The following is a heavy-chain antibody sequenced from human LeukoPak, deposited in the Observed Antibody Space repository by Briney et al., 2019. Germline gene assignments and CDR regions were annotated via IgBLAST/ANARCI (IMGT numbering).Heavy chain of an antibody. CDR1: GYTXTGYY. V-gene: IGHV1-2*02. J-gene: IGHJ4*02. CDR2: SNSDSGGT. CDR3: ARVRGDSSWYGLDY. D-gene: IGHD6-13*01. Sequence: ASVTVSCKTSGYTXTGYYIHWVRQAPGQGLEWMGWSNSDSGGTNYAQKFQGRVTMTRDTSISAGYMELSGLRPDDTAVLYCARVRGDSSWYGLDYWGQGTLVSVSS.